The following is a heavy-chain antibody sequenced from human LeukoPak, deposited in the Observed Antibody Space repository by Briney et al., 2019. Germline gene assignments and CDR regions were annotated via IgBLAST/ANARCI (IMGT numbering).Heavy chain of an antibody. Sequence: GGSLRLSCAASGFTFSSYWMHWVRQAPGKGLEWVANINQGGSVQYYMDSVKGRFTISRDDAKNSLYVQMNSLRDEDTAVYYCARVEYSGWNLEYWGQGTLVTVSS. CDR2: INQGGSVQ. CDR3: ARVEYSGWNLEY. J-gene: IGHJ4*02. D-gene: IGHD5-12*01. V-gene: IGHV3-7*01. CDR1: GFTFSSYW.